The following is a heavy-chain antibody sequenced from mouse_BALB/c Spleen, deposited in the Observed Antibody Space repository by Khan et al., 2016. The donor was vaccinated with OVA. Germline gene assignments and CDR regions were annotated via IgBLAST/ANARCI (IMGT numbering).Heavy chain of an antibody. Sequence: VRLQQSGAELVKPGASVKLSCTASGFNIKDTYIHWVKRRPEQGLEWIGRITPANGNTEYDPKFQGKATMRADTSSNTAYLQRSSLTSGDTPVYYCVRTSYDPRNFDVWGAGTTVTVSS. D-gene: IGHD2-3*01. J-gene: IGHJ1*01. V-gene: IGHV14-3*02. CDR3: VRTSYDPRNFDV. CDR2: ITPANGNT. CDR1: GFNIKDTY.